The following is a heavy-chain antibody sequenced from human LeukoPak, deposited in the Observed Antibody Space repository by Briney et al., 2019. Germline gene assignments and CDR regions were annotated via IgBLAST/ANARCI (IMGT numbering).Heavy chain of an antibody. V-gene: IGHV4-30-4*08. CDR3: ARVRYSGYYYYCYYMDV. D-gene: IGHD5-12*01. Sequence: SETLSLTCTVSGGSISSGDYYWSWIRQPPGKGLEWIGYIYYSGSTYYNPSLKSRVTISVDTSKNQFSLKLSPVTAADTAVYYCARVRYSGYYYYCYYMDVWGKGTTVTVSS. CDR2: IYYSGST. J-gene: IGHJ6*03. CDR1: GGSISSGDYY.